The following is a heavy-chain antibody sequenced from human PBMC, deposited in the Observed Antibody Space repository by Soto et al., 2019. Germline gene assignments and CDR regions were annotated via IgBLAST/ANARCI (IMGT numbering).Heavy chain of an antibody. CDR2: IYYSGST. CDR3: ARNSGSSYRWFDP. V-gene: IGHV4-59*01. D-gene: IGHD1-26*01. J-gene: IGHJ5*02. Sequence: SETLSLTCTVSGGSISRYYWNWIRQPPGKGLEWIGYIYYSGSTNYNPSLKSRVTISVDTSKNQFSLKLSSVTAADTAVYYCARNSGSSYRWFDPWGQGTLVTVS. CDR1: GGSISRYY.